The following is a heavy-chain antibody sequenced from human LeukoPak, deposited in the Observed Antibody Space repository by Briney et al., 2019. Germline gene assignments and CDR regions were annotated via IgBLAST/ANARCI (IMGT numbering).Heavy chain of an antibody. J-gene: IGHJ4*02. D-gene: IGHD1-26*01. CDR2: IYYSGST. CDR1: GGSISSYY. Sequence: SETLSLTCTVSGGSISSYYWSWIRQPPGKGLEWIGYIYYSGSTNYNPSLKSRVTISVDTSKNQFSLKLSSVTAADTAVYYCARDSSPRRGARPFDYWGQGTLVTVSS. CDR3: ARDSSPRRGARPFDY. V-gene: IGHV4-59*12.